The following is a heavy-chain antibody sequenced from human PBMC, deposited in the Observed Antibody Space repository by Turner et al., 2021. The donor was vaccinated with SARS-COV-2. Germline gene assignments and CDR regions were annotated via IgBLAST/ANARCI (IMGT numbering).Heavy chain of an antibody. J-gene: IGHJ6*02. CDR1: GFTFTSSA. CDR3: AADTEGDYYDSSGYLKYYYYGMDV. D-gene: IGHD3-22*01. Sequence: MQLVQSGPEVKKPGTSVKVSCKASGFTFTSSAMQWVRRARVQRLEWLGWIVVGSGNTNYAQNFQERVTITRDMSTSTAYMELSSLRSEDTAVYYCAADTEGDYYDSSGYLKYYYYGMDVWGQGTTVTVSS. V-gene: IGHV1-58*02. CDR2: IVVGSGNT.